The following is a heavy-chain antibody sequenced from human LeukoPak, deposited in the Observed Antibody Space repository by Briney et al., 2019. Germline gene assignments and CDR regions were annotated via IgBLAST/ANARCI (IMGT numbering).Heavy chain of an antibody. CDR1: GFTCSDYS. CDR3: VRGVPKTSYYYYYMDV. D-gene: IGHD4-11*01. V-gene: IGHV3-48*01. J-gene: IGHJ6*03. Sequence: GGSLRLSCAVSGFTCSDYSMNWVRQAPGKGLEWVSYISSSGFTINYADPVKGRFTISRDNAKNSLYLQMNSLRAEDTAVYYCVRGVPKTSYYYYYMDVWGKGTTATVSS. CDR2: ISSSGFTI.